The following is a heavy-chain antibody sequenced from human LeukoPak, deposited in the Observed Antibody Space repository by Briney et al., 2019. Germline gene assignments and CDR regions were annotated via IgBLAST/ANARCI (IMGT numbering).Heavy chain of an antibody. V-gene: IGHV3-66*01. CDR2: IFADGRI. CDR1: GFIVSGSY. D-gene: IGHD1-26*01. CDR3: TRDEVGAPPIDY. Sequence: PGGSLRLSCGGFGFIVSGSYMSWVRQAPGKGLEWVSMIFADGRIYYADSVKGRFTVSRDNAKNTLFLHMTSLRAEDTAVYYCTRDEVGAPPIDYWGQGALVTVSS. J-gene: IGHJ4*02.